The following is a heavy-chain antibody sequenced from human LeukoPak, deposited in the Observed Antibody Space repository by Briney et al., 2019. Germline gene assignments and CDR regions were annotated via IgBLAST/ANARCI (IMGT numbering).Heavy chain of an antibody. CDR3: ACQYYGSATPDH. Sequence: PGGSLRLSCAASGFTLRSYTMNWVRQAPGKGLEWVSVIYNTGSTFYADSVKGRFTISRDSSKNTVYLQMNSLRGEDTAVYYCACQYYGSATPDHWGQGTLVTVSS. V-gene: IGHV3-66*04. CDR1: GFTLRSYT. D-gene: IGHD3-10*01. CDR2: IYNTGST. J-gene: IGHJ4*02.